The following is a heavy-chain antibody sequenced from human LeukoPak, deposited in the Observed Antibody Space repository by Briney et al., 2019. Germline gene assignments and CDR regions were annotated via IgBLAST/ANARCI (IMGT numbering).Heavy chain of an antibody. D-gene: IGHD3-10*01. V-gene: IGHV4-59*01. CDR3: ARACTTWGVHDAFDI. J-gene: IGHJ3*02. CDR1: GGSISSYY. CDR2: IYYSGST. Sequence: PSETLSLTCTVSGGSISSYYWSWLRQPPGKGLEWIGYIYYSGSTNYNPSLKSRVTISVDTSKNQFSLKLSSVTAADTAVYYCARACTTWGVHDAFDIWGQGTMVTVSS.